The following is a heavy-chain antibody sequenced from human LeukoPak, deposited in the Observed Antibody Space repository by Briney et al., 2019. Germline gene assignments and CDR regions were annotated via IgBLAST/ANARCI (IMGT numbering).Heavy chain of an antibody. J-gene: IGHJ4*02. CDR3: ARGIAVANAFGYFDY. D-gene: IGHD6-19*01. V-gene: IGHV3-7*04. CDR2: INQVGSEN. Sequence: PGGSLRLSCAASGFTFSSYWMTWVRQALGKGLEWVAIINQVGSENYYVDSVKGRFTISRDNAENSLYLQMNGLRAEDTAVYYCARGIAVANAFGYFDYWGQGTLVTVSS. CDR1: GFTFSSYW.